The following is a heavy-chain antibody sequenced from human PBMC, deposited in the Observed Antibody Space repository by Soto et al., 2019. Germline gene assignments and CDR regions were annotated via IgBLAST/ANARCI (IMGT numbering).Heavy chain of an antibody. CDR3: ARVSSSIAAKSRYYSYGMDV. D-gene: IGHD6-6*01. CDR2: INAGNGNT. CDR1: GYAFTSYA. V-gene: IGHV1-3*01. Sequence: ASVKVSCKASGYAFTSYAMHWVRQAPGQRLEWMGWINAGNGNTKYSQKFEGRVTITRDTSASTAYMELSSLRSEDTAVYYCARVSSSIAAKSRYYSYGMDVWGQGTTVTVSS. J-gene: IGHJ6*02.